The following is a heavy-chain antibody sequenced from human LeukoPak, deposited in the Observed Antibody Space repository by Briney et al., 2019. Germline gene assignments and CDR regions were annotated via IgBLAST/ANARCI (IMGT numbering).Heavy chain of an antibody. D-gene: IGHD3-10*01. Sequence: PSETLSLTCTVSGGSISSSSYYWGWIRQPPGKGLEWIGSIYYSGSTYYNPSLKSRVTISVDTSKNQFSLKLSSVTAADTAVYYCASYRTITMVRETPDLHWFDPWGQGTLVTVSS. J-gene: IGHJ5*02. CDR2: IYYSGST. CDR3: ASYRTITMVRETPDLHWFDP. V-gene: IGHV4-39*07. CDR1: GGSISSSSYY.